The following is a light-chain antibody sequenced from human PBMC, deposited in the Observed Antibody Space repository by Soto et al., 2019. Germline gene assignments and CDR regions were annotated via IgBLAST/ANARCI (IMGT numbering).Light chain of an antibody. V-gene: IGLV2-14*01. J-gene: IGLJ1*01. Sequence: QSVLTQPASVSGSPGQSITISCTGTSSDVGGYNFVSWFQQHPGKAPKLMIYVVSNRPSGVSNRFSGSKSGNTASLTISGLQAEDEADYICSAYTSSSTHYVFGTGTKLTVL. CDR2: VVS. CDR1: SSDVGGYNF. CDR3: SAYTSSSTHYV.